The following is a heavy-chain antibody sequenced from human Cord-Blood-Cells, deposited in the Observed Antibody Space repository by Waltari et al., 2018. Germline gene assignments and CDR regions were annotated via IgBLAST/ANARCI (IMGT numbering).Heavy chain of an antibody. CDR1: GGSFSGYY. CDR3: ARTQQLSPFDY. V-gene: IGHV4-34*01. J-gene: IGHJ4*02. Sequence: QVQLQQWGAGLLKPSETLSLTCAVYGGSFSGYYWSWIRQPPGKGLEWIGEINHSGRTNYNPSLKSRVTISVDTSKNQFSLKLSSVTAADTAVYYCARTQQLSPFDYWGQGTLVTVSS. D-gene: IGHD6-13*01. CDR2: INHSGRT.